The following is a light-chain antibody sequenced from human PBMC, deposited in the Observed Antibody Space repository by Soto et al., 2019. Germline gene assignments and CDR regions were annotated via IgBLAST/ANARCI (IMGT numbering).Light chain of an antibody. J-gene: IGKJ2*01. V-gene: IGKV4-1*01. CDR3: QQYGSSPLYT. CDR2: WAS. Sequence: DIVMTQSPDSLAVSLGERATINCKSSQSVLYSSNNKNYLAWYQQKPGQPPKLLIYWASTRESGVPDRFSGSGSGTDFTLTISRLEPEDFAVYYRQQYGSSPLYTFGQGTKLEIK. CDR1: QSVLYSSNNKNY.